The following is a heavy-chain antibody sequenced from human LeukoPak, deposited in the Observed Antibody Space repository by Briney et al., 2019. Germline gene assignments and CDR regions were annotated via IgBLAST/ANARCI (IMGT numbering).Heavy chain of an antibody. CDR3: ASIVAGTWWFDP. D-gene: IGHD6-19*01. V-gene: IGHV4-59*08. Sequence: SETLSLTCTVSGGSISSYYWSWIRQPPGKGLEWIGYIYYSGSTNYNPSLKSRVTISVDTSKNQFSLKLSSVTAADTAVYYCASIVAGTWWFDPWGQGTLVTVSS. CDR1: GGSISSYY. J-gene: IGHJ5*02. CDR2: IYYSGST.